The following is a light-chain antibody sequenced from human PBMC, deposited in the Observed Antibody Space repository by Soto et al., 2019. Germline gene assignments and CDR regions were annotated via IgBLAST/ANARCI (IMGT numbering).Light chain of an antibody. V-gene: IGKV1-5*01. Sequence: DIQMTQSPSTLSASVGDRVTITVRASQSISSWLAWYQQKPGKAPNPLIYDASSLESGVPSRFSGSGSGTEFTLTISSLQPDDFATYYCQQYNSYLITFGQGTRLEIK. J-gene: IGKJ5*01. CDR1: QSISSW. CDR3: QQYNSYLIT. CDR2: DAS.